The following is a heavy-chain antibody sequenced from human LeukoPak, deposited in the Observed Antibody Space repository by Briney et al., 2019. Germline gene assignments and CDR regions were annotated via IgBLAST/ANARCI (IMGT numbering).Heavy chain of an antibody. V-gene: IGHV1-46*01. CDR1: GYTFTSYY. CDR3: ARGDPYYYDSSGLLDY. J-gene: IGHJ4*02. Sequence: ASVKVSCKASGYTFTSYYMHWVRQAPGQGLEWMGIINPSGGSTSYAQKFQGRVTMTRDTSTSTVYVELSSLRSEDTAVYYCARGDPYYYDSSGLLDYWGQGTLVTVSS. D-gene: IGHD3-22*01. CDR2: INPSGGST.